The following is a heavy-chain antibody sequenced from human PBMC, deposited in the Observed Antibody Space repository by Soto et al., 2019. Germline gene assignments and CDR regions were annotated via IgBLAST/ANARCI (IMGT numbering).Heavy chain of an antibody. CDR1: VFSITSYH. V-gene: IGHV4-59*03. CDR2: TSYTGNT. CDR3: ARDLHDGFNHYFDT. Sequence: PSETLSLTCIFSVFSITSYHWSCIRHVPGKRLEWIAYTSYTGNTNYNPSLQSRVTISMDTSKNQLSLKLTSMTAADTAVYYCARDLHDGFNHYFDTCGKGTRVTASP. J-gene: IGHJ4*02. D-gene: IGHD3-3*01.